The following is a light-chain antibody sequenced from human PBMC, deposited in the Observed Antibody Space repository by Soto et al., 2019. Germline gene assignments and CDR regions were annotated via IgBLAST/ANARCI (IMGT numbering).Light chain of an antibody. CDR2: EVN. V-gene: IGLV2-14*01. J-gene: IGLJ2*01. CDR1: NSDVGAYNY. CDR3: SSYTSTTTLV. Sequence: QSALTQPASVSGSPGQSITISCTGTNSDVGAYNYVSWYQHYPGKAPKLIIYEVNNRPSGVSTRFSGSKSGNTASLTISGLQAEDEADYHCSSYTSTTTLVFGGGTKLTV.